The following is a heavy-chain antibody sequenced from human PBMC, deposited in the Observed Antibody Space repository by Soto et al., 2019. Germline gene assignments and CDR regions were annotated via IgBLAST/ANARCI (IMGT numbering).Heavy chain of an antibody. CDR1: GFTFSSYW. D-gene: IGHD5-18*01. CDR3: ARARMGYSYGPGDQRKYYFDY. V-gene: IGHV3-7*03. CDR2: IKQDGSEK. Sequence: EVQLVESGGGLVQPGGSLRLSCAASGFTFSSYWMSWVRQAPGKGLEWVANIKQDGSEKYYVDSVKGRFTSSRDNAKHSLYLQMNSLRAEDTAVYYCARARMGYSYGPGDQRKYYFDYWGQGTLVTVSS. J-gene: IGHJ4*02.